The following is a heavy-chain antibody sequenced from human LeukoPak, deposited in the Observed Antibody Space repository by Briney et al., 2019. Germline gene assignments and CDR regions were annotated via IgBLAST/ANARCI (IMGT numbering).Heavy chain of an antibody. Sequence: SETLSLTCTVSGGSISSGGYYWSWIRQHPEKGLEWIGYIYYSGCTYYNPSLKSRVTISVDTSKNQFSLKLSSVTAADTAVYYCAMTGTTTGADYWGQGTLVTVSS. CDR3: AMTGTTTGADY. J-gene: IGHJ4*02. CDR2: IYYSGCT. V-gene: IGHV4-31*03. D-gene: IGHD1-1*01. CDR1: GGSISSGGYY.